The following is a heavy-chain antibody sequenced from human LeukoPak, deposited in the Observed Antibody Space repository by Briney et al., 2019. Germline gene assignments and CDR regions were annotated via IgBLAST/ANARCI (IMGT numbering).Heavy chain of an antibody. CDR2: IGDSGGRT. Sequence: PGGSLRLSCAASGFSFSTYAGGWVRQAPGKGLEWVSVIGDSGGRTHYADSVKGRFTISRDNSRNTLYLQMNSLRDEDTAIYYCARVRGAITYYFDYCGQGTLVTVSS. V-gene: IGHV3-23*01. D-gene: IGHD1-26*01. CDR1: GFSFSTYA. CDR3: ARVRGAITYYFDY. J-gene: IGHJ4*02.